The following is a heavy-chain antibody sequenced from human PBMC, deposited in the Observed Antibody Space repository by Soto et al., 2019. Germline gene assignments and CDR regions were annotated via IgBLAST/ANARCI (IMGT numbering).Heavy chain of an antibody. J-gene: IGHJ3*01. Sequence: QVQLMQSGGEVKKPGSSVKVSCKASGGSFGSDTVSWLRPAPGQGLEGMGGSVPIFGTPNYAQKFQGRVTIIADESTNTAYREWSSLTSEDSAVYFCARPTRGYYQDACDGGGQGTMVTVSS. D-gene: IGHD3-3*01. CDR1: GGSFGSDT. CDR2: SVPIFGTP. V-gene: IGHV1-69*01. CDR3: ARPTRGYYQDACDG.